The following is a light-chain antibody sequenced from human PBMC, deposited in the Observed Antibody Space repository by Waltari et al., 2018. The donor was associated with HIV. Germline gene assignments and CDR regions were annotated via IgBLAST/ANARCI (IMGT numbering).Light chain of an antibody. V-gene: IGLV2-23*02. CDR3: CSYAGTYAPYV. CDR1: SNDVGSYNL. J-gene: IGLJ1*01. CDR2: EVT. Sequence: QSALTQPASVSGSPGQSITISCTGTSNDVGSYNLVSWYQHHPGKAPKLLIFEVTKRPSGVSNRFSASKSGNTASLTISGLQAEDEADYYCCSYAGTYAPYVFGTGTKVTVL.